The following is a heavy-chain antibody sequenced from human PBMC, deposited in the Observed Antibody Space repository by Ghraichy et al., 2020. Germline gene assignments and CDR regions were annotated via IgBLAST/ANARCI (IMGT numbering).Heavy chain of an antibody. CDR1: GFTFSSYW. Sequence: GGSLRLSCAASGFTFSSYWMTWVRHSPGKGLEWVANIRQDGGEEHFGNSVEGRFAISRDNAKSSLYLQMNSLRAEDTAVYYCARDLTVAVLAAKREAYYDALDMWGQGTMVTVSS. CDR2: IRQDGGEE. D-gene: IGHD2-15*01. V-gene: IGHV3-7*04. J-gene: IGHJ3*02. CDR3: ARDLTVAVLAAKREAYYDALDM.